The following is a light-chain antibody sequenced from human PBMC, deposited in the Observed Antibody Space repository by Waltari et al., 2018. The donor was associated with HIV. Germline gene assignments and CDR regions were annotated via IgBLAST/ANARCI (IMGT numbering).Light chain of an antibody. CDR1: TSDVGGYDY. CDR2: AVT. V-gene: IGLV2-14*01. Sequence: QSALTQPASVSGSPGQSITISCTGTTSDVGGYDYFSWYQQHPGKAPKLMIFAVTYRPSGVSHRFSGSKSGNTASLTISGLQAEDEADYYCTSYRSGSTLVVGGGTKVTVL. J-gene: IGLJ2*01. CDR3: TSYRSGSTLV.